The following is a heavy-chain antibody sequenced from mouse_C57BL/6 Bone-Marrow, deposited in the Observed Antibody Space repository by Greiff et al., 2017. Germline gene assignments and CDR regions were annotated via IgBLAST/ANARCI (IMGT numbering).Heavy chain of an antibody. Sequence: LQQPGAELVKPGASVKLSCKASGYTFTSYWMHWVKQRPGRGLEWIGRIDPNSGGTKYNEKFKSKATLTVDKPSSTAYMQRSSLTSEDSAVYYCARLPLYGPLYAMDYWGQGTSVTVSS. CDR3: ARLPLYGPLYAMDY. CDR2: IDPNSGGT. D-gene: IGHD1-1*01. J-gene: IGHJ4*01. V-gene: IGHV1-72*01. CDR1: GYTFTSYW.